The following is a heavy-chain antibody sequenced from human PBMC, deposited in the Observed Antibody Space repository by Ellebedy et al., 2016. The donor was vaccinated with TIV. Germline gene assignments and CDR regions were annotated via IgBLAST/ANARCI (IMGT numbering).Heavy chain of an antibody. CDR2: MNPNSGNT. Sequence: AASVKVSCKASGYTFTSYDINWVRQATGQGLERMGWMNPNSGNTGYAQKFQGRVTMTRNTSISTAYMELSSLRSEDTAVYYCAKYPMVAVHYYYGMDVWGQGTTVTVSS. CDR1: GYTFTSYD. D-gene: IGHD6-19*01. V-gene: IGHV1-8*01. CDR3: AKYPMVAVHYYYGMDV. J-gene: IGHJ6*02.